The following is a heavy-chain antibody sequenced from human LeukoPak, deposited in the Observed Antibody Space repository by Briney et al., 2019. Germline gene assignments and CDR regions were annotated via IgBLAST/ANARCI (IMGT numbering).Heavy chain of an antibody. CDR3: ARGRPHGNDY. CDR1: GLTFSTCW. CDR2: IASDGSST. D-gene: IGHD4-23*01. Sequence: GGSLRLSCAASGLTFSTCWMHWVRQAPGKGLVWVSRIASDGSSTTYADSVKGRFSISRDNAKNTLYLQMNSLRVEDTAVYYCARGRPHGNDYWGQGTLVTVSS. V-gene: IGHV3-74*01. J-gene: IGHJ4*02.